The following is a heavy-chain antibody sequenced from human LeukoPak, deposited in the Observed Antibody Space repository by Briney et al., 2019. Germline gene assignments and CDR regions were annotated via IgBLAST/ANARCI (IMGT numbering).Heavy chain of an antibody. CDR2: ISDDGRQT. D-gene: IGHD2-8*01. V-gene: IGHV3-30*04. J-gene: IGHJ4*02. Sequence: GRSLRLSCAASGFIFSTYAMNWVRQAPGKGREWVAVISDDGRQTYYADSVKGRFTISRDNSKNTVYLQMNSLRDEDSATYYCARVYLERLTAGYFDHWGQGTLVTVSP. CDR1: GFIFSTYA. CDR3: ARVYLERLTAGYFDH.